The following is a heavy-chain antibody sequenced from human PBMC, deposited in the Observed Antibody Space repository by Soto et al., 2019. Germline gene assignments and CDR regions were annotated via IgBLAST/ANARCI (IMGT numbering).Heavy chain of an antibody. Sequence: SSETLSLTCAVYGGSFSGYYWTWIRQPPGTGLEWIGEINHSGSTNYSPSLKSRVTISVDTSKNQFSLKLTSVTAADMAVYYCARDKITGLFDYWGQGTLVTVSS. J-gene: IGHJ4*02. D-gene: IGHD2-8*02. CDR3: ARDKITGLFDY. V-gene: IGHV4-34*01. CDR1: GGSFSGYY. CDR2: INHSGST.